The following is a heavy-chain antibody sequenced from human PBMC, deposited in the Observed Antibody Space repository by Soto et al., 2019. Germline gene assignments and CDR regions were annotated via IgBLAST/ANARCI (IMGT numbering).Heavy chain of an antibody. CDR2: IYSGNT. V-gene: IGHV4-59*08. CDR1: GGSISGYS. D-gene: IGHD3-16*01. Sequence: QVQLQESGPGVVKPSETLSLTCTISGGSISGYSWTWIRQSPGKGLEYIGYIYSGNTNYNPSLNGLGTSSVDTSNSQSSLKLSSVTAANTAVYYCGRSSSYCDYAFWGQGTLVTVAA. J-gene: IGHJ4*02. CDR3: GRSSSYCDYAF.